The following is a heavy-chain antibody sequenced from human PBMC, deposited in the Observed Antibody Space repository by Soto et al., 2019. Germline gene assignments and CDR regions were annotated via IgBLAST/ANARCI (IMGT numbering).Heavy chain of an antibody. D-gene: IGHD6-19*01. CDR1: GGSISSNSYY. Sequence: QLQLQESGPGLVKPSETLSLTCTVSGGSISSNSYYWGWIRQPPGKGLEWIGSIYYSGSTYYNPSLKSRVTISVDTSKNQFSLKLSSVTAADTAVYYCARPSYSSGWSWRFDPWGQGTLVTVSS. CDR3: ARPSYSSGWSWRFDP. J-gene: IGHJ5*02. CDR2: IYYSGST. V-gene: IGHV4-39*01.